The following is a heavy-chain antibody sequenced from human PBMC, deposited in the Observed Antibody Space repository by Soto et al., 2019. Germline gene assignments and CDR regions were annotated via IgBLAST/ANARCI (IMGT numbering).Heavy chain of an antibody. J-gene: IGHJ6*02. D-gene: IGHD2-21*01. Sequence: QVQLVQSGAEVKKPGSSVKVSCTAAGGTLINYAISWVRQAPGQGLEWMGGIIPIFGTSNYAQKFQGRVTITADKSTSTAYMELSSLRSEDTAIYYCARDSVRRNKHVIAWTDYHYDFDVWGQGTTVAVSS. V-gene: IGHV1-69*06. CDR1: GGTLINYA. CDR3: ARDSVRRNKHVIAWTDYHYDFDV. CDR2: IIPIFGTS.